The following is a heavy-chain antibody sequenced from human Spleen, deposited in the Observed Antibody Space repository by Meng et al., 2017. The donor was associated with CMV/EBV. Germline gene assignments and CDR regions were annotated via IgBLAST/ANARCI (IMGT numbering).Heavy chain of an antibody. CDR3: ARVGDGYNPPDL. V-gene: IGHV4-59*08. CDR2: IYYSGST. J-gene: IGHJ5*02. CDR1: GGSISSYY. D-gene: IGHD5-24*01. Sequence: SETLSLTCTVSGGSISSYYWSWIRQPPGKGLEWIGYIYYSGSTNYNPSLKSRVTVSVDTSKNQFSLKLTSVTAADTAVYYCARVGDGYNPPDLWGQGTLVTVSS.